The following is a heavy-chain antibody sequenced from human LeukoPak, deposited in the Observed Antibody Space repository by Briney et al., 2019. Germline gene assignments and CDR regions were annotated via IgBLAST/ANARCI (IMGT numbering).Heavy chain of an antibody. V-gene: IGHV3-7*01. CDR1: GFTFSSYW. CDR3: ARAMVRGVKIFDY. Sequence: GGSLRLSCAASGFTFSSYWMSWVRQAPGRGLEGVANIKQDGSEKYYVGSVKGRFTISRDNAKNSLYLQMNSLRGEDTAVYYCARAMVRGVKIFDYWGQGSLVTVSS. D-gene: IGHD3-10*01. J-gene: IGHJ4*02. CDR2: IKQDGSEK.